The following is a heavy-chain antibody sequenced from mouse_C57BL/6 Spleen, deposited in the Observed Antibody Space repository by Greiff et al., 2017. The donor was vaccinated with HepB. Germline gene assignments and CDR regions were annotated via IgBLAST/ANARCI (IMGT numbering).Heavy chain of an antibody. Sequence: VQLQQSGAELARPGASVKMSCKASGYTFTSYTMHWVKQRPGQGLEWIGYINPSSGYTKYNQKFKDKATLTADKSSSTAYMQLSSLTSEDSAVYYCARAIYYYGSRSNFPFAYWGQGTLVTVSA. CDR2: INPSSGYT. J-gene: IGHJ3*01. D-gene: IGHD1-1*01. CDR1: GYTFTSYT. V-gene: IGHV1-4*01. CDR3: ARAIYYYGSRSNFPFAY.